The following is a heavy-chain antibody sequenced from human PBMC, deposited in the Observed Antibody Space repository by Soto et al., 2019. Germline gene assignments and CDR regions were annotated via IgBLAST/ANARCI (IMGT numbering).Heavy chain of an antibody. CDR3: ARQIAAAEFDP. CDR2: IYYSGST. Sequence: SETLSLTCTVSGGSISSSSYYWGWIRQPPGKGLEWIGSIYYSGSTYYNPSLKSRVTISVDTSKNQFSLKLSSVTAADTAVYYCARQIAAAEFDPWGQGTLVTVSS. D-gene: IGHD6-13*01. V-gene: IGHV4-39*01. J-gene: IGHJ5*02. CDR1: GGSISSSSYY.